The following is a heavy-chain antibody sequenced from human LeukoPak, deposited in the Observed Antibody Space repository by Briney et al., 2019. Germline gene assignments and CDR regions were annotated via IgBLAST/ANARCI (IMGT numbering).Heavy chain of an antibody. CDR1: GFTFSSYS. V-gene: IGHV3-21*01. CDR3: ARDLSEEIAVAGTNFDY. D-gene: IGHD6-19*01. Sequence: GGSLRLSWAASGFTFSSYSMNWVRQAPGKGLEWVSSIGSSSSYIYYADSVKGRFTISRDNAKNSLYLQMNSLRAEDTAVYYCARDLSEEIAVAGTNFDYWGQGTLVTVSS. J-gene: IGHJ4*02. CDR2: IGSSSSYI.